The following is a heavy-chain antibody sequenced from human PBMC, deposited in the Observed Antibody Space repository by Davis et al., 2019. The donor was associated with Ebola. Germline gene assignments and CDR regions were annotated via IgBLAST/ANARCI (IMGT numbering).Heavy chain of an antibody. V-gene: IGHV4-59*01. J-gene: IGHJ6*02. CDR2: IYYSGST. Sequence: MPGGSLRLSCTVYGGTISRDEWSWIRQPPGKGLEWIGYIYYSGSTNYNHSLKSRVTISVDTSKNQFSLKLSSVTAADTAVYYCARETTVTTFCYYGMDVWGQGTTVTVSS. D-gene: IGHD4-17*01. CDR1: GGTISRDE. CDR3: ARETTVTTFCYYGMDV.